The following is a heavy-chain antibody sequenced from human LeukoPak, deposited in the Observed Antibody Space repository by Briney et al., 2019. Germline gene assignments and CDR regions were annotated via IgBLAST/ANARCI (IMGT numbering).Heavy chain of an antibody. J-gene: IGHJ2*01. CDR2: ISSSGSTI. CDR3: SRDQGDYDSSGYYWYFDL. D-gene: IGHD3-22*01. Sequence: GGSLRLSCAASGFTFSSYEMNWVRQAPGKGLEWVSYISSSGSTIYYADSVKGRFTISRDNAKNSLYLQMNSLRAEDTAVYYCSRDQGDYDSSGYYWYFDLWGRGTLVTVSS. CDR1: GFTFSSYE. V-gene: IGHV3-48*03.